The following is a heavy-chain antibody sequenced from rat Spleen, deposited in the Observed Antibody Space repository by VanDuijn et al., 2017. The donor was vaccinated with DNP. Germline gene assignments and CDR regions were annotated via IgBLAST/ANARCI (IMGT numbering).Heavy chain of an antibody. D-gene: IGHD4-6*01. J-gene: IGHJ2*01. Sequence: QVQLKETGPGLVQPTQTLSITCTVSGFSLTSYYMQWVRQTPGKGLEWMGFIRSDGSTDYNSEFKSRLSISRDTSKNQVFLKMNSLKTEDTGVYYCARDGPYYFDYWGQGVMVTVSS. CDR1: GFSLTSYY. V-gene: IGHV2-65*01. CDR2: IRSDGST. CDR3: ARDGPYYFDY.